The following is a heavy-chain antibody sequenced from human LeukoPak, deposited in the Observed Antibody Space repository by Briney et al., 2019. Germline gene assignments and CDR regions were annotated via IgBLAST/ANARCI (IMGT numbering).Heavy chain of an antibody. Sequence: GGSLRLSCAASGFTFSSNAMSWVRQAPGKGLEWVSAISGSGGSTYYADSVKGRFTISRDNSTNTQYLQMNSLRAEDTAVYYCAKDHYDSWDYWGQGTLVTVSS. V-gene: IGHV3-23*01. D-gene: IGHD3-22*01. CDR1: GFTFSSNA. J-gene: IGHJ4*02. CDR2: ISGSGGST. CDR3: AKDHYDSWDY.